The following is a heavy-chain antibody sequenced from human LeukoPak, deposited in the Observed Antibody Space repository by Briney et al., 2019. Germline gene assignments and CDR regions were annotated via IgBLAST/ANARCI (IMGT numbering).Heavy chain of an antibody. Sequence: PGGSLRLSCAASGFTFTRYWMSWVRQAPGKGLEWVANIKQDGSERRYVDSVKGRFTISRDNARNSVYLQMNSLSDYDTAVYYCARDGDYIMPPFDYWGQGILVTVSS. V-gene: IGHV3-7*01. J-gene: IGHJ4*02. D-gene: IGHD4-17*01. CDR2: IKQDGSER. CDR3: ARDGDYIMPPFDY. CDR1: GFTFTRYW.